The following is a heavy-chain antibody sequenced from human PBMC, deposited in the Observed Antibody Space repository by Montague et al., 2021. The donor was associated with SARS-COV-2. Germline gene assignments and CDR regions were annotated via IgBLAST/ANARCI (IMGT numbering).Heavy chain of an antibody. V-gene: IGHV3-21*01. J-gene: IGHJ4*02. CDR3: VRHSYGPVFLNDY. CDR1: GFTFSSYS. Sequence: SLRLSCAASGFTFSSYSMNWVRQAPGKGLEWVSSISSSSSYIYYADSVKGRFTISRDNAKNSLYLQMNSLRAEDTAVYYCVRHSYGPVFLNDYWGQGTLVTVSS. CDR2: ISSSSSYI. D-gene: IGHD5-18*01.